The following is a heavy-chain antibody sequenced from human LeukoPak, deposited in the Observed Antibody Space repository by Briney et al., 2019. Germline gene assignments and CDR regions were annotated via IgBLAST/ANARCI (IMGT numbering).Heavy chain of an antibody. CDR1: GGSFSGYY. CDR3: ARVSYDYIWGSYRYIPSYYFDY. Sequence: SETLSLTCAVYGGSFSGYYWSWIRQPPGEGLEWIGEINHSGSTNYNPSLKSRVTISVDTSKNQFSLKLSSVTAADTAVYYCARVSYDYIWGSYRYIPSYYFDYWGQGTLVTVSS. J-gene: IGHJ4*02. V-gene: IGHV4-34*01. D-gene: IGHD3-16*02. CDR2: INHSGST.